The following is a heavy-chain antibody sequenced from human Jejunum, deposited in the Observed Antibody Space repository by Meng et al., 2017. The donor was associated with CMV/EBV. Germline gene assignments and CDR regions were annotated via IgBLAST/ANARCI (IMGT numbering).Heavy chain of an antibody. J-gene: IGHJ4*02. CDR1: GDYY. Sequence: GDYYWSWIRHTPGKGPEWIGYIFFGGNTYYSPSLNGRVTISEDTSKNQLSLEVTSVTAADTAVYYCARTPHYTDITGYYYPYYFDYWGQGTLVTVSS. V-gene: IGHV4-30-4*08. CDR3: ARTPHYTDITGYYYPYYFDY. D-gene: IGHD3-9*01. CDR2: IFFGGNT.